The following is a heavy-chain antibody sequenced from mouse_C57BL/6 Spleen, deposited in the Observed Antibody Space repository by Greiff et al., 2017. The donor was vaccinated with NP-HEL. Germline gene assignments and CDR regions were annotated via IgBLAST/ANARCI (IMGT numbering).Heavy chain of an antibody. Sequence: QVQLQQSGAELVKPGASVKISCKASGYAFSSYWMNWVKQRPGKGLEWIGQIYPGDGDTNYNGKFKGKATLTADKSSSTAYMQLSSLTSEDSAVYFCARMDYSGSPFDYWGQGTTLTVSS. CDR2: IYPGDGDT. CDR1: GYAFSSYW. V-gene: IGHV1-80*01. D-gene: IGHD1-1*01. J-gene: IGHJ2*01. CDR3: ARMDYSGSPFDY.